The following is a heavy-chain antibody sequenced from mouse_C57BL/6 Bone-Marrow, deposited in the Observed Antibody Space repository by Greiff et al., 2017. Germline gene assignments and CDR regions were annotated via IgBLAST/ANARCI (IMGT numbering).Heavy chain of an antibody. Sequence: VQLQQPGPVLVKPGASVKMSCKASGYTFTDYYMNWVKQSHGKSLEWIGVINPYNGGTSYNQKFKGKATLTVDKSSSTAYMELNSLTSEDSAVXYCARVWSLGDYWGQGTTLTVSS. CDR1: GYTFTDYY. CDR2: INPYNGGT. CDR3: ARVWSLGDY. V-gene: IGHV1-19*01. J-gene: IGHJ2*01. D-gene: IGHD2-10*02.